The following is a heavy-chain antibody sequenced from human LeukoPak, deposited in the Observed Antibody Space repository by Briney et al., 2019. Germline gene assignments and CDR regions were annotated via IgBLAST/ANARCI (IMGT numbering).Heavy chain of an antibody. CDR2: IKQDGSEK. J-gene: IGHJ4*02. V-gene: IGHV3-7*01. CDR1: GFTFSDYY. D-gene: IGHD1-1*01. CDR3: ARESSGRRVQTFDY. Sequence: GGSLRLSCAASGFTFSDYYMSWIRQAPGKGLEWVANIKQDGSEKYYVDSVKGRFTISRDNDKNSLYLQMNSLRAEDTAVYYCARESSGRRVQTFDYWGQGTLVTVSS.